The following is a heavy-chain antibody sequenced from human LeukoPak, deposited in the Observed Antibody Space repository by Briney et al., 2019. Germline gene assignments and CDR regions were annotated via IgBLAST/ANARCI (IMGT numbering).Heavy chain of an antibody. CDR1: GGTFSSYA. V-gene: IGHV1-69*05. D-gene: IGHD6-13*01. CDR2: IIPIFGTA. J-gene: IGHJ3*02. Sequence: ASVKVSCKASGGTFSSYAISWVRQAPGQGLEWRGGIIPIFGTANYAQKFQGRVTITTDESTSTAYMELSSLRSEDTAVYYCARDFAGSSSWYFGSFDIWGQGTMVTVSS. CDR3: ARDFAGSSSWYFGSFDI.